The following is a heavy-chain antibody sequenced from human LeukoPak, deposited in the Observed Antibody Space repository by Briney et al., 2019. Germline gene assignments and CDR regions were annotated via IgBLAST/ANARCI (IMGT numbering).Heavy chain of an antibody. V-gene: IGHV4-59*12. Sequence: PSETLSLTCTVSGGSISSYYWSWIRQPPGKGLEWIGYIYYSRSTNYNPSLKSRVTISVDTSKNQFSLKLSSVTAADTAVYYCARGVIAAAGKNYFDYWGQGTLVTVSS. D-gene: IGHD6-13*01. CDR2: IYYSRST. CDR3: ARGVIAAAGKNYFDY. J-gene: IGHJ4*02. CDR1: GGSISSYY.